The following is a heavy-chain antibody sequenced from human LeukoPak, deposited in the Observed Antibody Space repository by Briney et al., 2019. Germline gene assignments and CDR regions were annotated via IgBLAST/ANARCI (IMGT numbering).Heavy chain of an antibody. V-gene: IGHV3-23*01. CDR2: ISGGGDIT. Sequence: GGSLRLSCAASRFNFANHAMSWVRQTPGKGLEWVSAISGGGDITYYADSVTGRFTISRDNSKDTLFLQMHSLRPGDTAVYYCVREDTPATANYWGQGTLVTISS. CDR1: RFNFANHA. CDR3: VREDTPATANY. J-gene: IGHJ4*02. D-gene: IGHD2-21*02.